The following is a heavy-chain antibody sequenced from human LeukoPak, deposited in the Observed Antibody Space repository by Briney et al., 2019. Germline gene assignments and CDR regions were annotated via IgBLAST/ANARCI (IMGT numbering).Heavy chain of an antibody. CDR3: ARGRELRYSGGVFDY. Sequence: SQTLSLTCAISGDSVSSNSAAWNWIRQSPSRGLEWLGRTYYRSKWYNEYALSVRSRITINADTSKNQFSLQLNSVTPEDTAVYYCARGRELRYSGGVFDYWGQGTLVTVSS. D-gene: IGHD3-9*01. CDR1: GDSVSSNSAA. V-gene: IGHV6-1*01. CDR2: TYYRSKWYN. J-gene: IGHJ4*02.